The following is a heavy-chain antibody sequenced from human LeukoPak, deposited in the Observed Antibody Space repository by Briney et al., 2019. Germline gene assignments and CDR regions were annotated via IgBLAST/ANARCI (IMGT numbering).Heavy chain of an antibody. V-gene: IGHV5-51*01. Sequence: GESLKISCKGSGYSFTSYWIGWVRQMPGKGLEWMGIIYPGDSDTRYSPSFQGQATTSADKSISTAYLQWSSLKASDTAMYYCARPSPLPGSYWFDYWGQGTLVTVSS. CDR1: GYSFTSYW. J-gene: IGHJ4*02. CDR2: IYPGDSDT. D-gene: IGHD1-26*01. CDR3: ARPSPLPGSYWFDY.